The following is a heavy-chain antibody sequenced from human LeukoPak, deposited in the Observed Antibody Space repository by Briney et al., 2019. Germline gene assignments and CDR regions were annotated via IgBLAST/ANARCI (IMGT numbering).Heavy chain of an antibody. J-gene: IGHJ4*02. CDR1: GGSFSGYY. CDR2: INHSGST. Sequence: PSETLSLTCAVYGGSFSGYYWSWIRQPPGKGLEWIGEINHSGSTNYNPSLKSRVTISVDTSKNQFSLKLSSVTAADTAVYYCASTFTIFGVVTWGQGTLVTVSS. V-gene: IGHV4-34*01. D-gene: IGHD3-3*01. CDR3: ASTFTIFGVVT.